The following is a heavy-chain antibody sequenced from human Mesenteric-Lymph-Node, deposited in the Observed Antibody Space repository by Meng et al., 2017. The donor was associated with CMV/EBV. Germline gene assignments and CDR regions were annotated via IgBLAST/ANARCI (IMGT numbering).Heavy chain of an antibody. CDR3: ARHQRWLKSEGGFNY. D-gene: IGHD4-23*01. CDR1: GGSFSGYY. J-gene: IGHJ4*02. Sequence: QGRLQQWGAGLLKPSETLSLTCADYGGSFSGYYWSWIRQPPGKGLEWIGEINHSGSTNYNPSLKSRVTISVDTSKNQFSLKLSSVTAADTAVYYCARHQRWLKSEGGFNYWGQGTLVTVSS. V-gene: IGHV4-34*01. CDR2: INHSGST.